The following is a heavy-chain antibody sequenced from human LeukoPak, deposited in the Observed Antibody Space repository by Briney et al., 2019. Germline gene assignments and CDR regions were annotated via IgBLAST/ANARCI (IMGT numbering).Heavy chain of an antibody. CDR2: VYYSGST. J-gene: IGHJ4*02. D-gene: IGHD6-19*01. CDR1: GGSVSSGGYY. CDR3: ARHLYSSGWYYFDY. Sequence: PSETLSLTCIVSGGSVSSGGYYWGWIRQPPGTGLEWIGSVYYSGSTYYNPSLRSRVTISVDTSKNQFSLKLSSVTAADTAVYYCARHLYSSGWYYFDYWGQGTLVTVSS. V-gene: IGHV4-39*01.